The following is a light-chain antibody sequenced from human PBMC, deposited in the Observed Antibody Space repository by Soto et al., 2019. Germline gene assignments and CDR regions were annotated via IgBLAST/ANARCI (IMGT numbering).Light chain of an antibody. CDR1: QSILYSSNSKNC. Sequence: DIVMTQSPDSLAVSLGERATINCNSSQSILYSSNSKNCLAWYQQKPGQPPKLLIFWTSTRESGVPDRFSGSGSGTHFTLTINNLQAEDVAVHHRQQYSSNPPTVGQGTKVDIK. J-gene: IGKJ1*01. CDR2: WTS. V-gene: IGKV4-1*01. CDR3: QQYSSNPPT.